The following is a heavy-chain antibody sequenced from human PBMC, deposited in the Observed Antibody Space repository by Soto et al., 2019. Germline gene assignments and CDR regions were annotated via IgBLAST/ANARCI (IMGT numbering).Heavy chain of an antibody. D-gene: IGHD4-17*01. Sequence: EGQLLQSGGGLVQPGESLRLSCAASGFTFSSSGMSWVRQAPGKGLEWVSSISIRGDYRYYADSVKGRFTISRDNSKNTLYLQMSSLTAEDTALYYCANHGGFDFWGQGTMVAGSS. J-gene: IGHJ3*01. CDR1: GFTFSSSG. V-gene: IGHV3-23*01. CDR2: ISIRGDYR. CDR3: ANHGGFDF.